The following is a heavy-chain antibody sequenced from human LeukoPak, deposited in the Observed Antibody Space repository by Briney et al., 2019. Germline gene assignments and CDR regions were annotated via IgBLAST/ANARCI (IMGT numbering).Heavy chain of an antibody. Sequence: SVKVSCKASGGTFSSYAISWVRQSPGQGLEWMGGIIPIFGTANYAQKFQGRVTITADESTSTAYMELSSLRSEDTAVYYCASQSPSDSSGWYGGAFDIWGQGTMVTVSS. CDR3: ASQSPSDSSGWYGGAFDI. J-gene: IGHJ3*02. D-gene: IGHD6-19*01. CDR2: IIPIFGTA. V-gene: IGHV1-69*13. CDR1: GGTFSSYA.